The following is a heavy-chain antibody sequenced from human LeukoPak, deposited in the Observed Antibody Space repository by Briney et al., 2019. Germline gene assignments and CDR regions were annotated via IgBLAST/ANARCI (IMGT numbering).Heavy chain of an antibody. J-gene: IGHJ5*02. CDR1: GGSISGYY. CDR3: ARGVDGQKSPRFDP. Sequence: SETLSLTCTVSGGSISGYYWSWIRQSPGKGLEWIGYVYYTGSTNYNPSLKSRVTISLNTSKKQFSLNLSSVTAADTAVYYCARGVDGQKSPRFDPWGRGTLVTVSS. CDR2: VYYTGST. V-gene: IGHV4-59*01. D-gene: IGHD2-15*01.